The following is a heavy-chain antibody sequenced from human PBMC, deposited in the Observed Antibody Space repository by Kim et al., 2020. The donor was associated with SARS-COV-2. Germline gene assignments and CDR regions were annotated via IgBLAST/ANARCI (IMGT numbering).Heavy chain of an antibody. CDR2: ISDDGRHE. J-gene: IGHJ4*02. CDR3: ARDRAAILGFEY. Sequence: GGSLRLSCVVSGFTFSSFAMHWVRQAPGKGLEWVARISDDGRHENYADSVKGRFTISRDNSKNTMHLQMNSLRAEDTAIYYCARDRAAILGFEYWGQGTL. CDR1: GFTFSSFA. V-gene: IGHV3-30*04. D-gene: IGHD3-3*01.